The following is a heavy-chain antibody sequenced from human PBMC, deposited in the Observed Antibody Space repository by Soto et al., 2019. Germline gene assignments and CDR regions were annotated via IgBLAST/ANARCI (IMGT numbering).Heavy chain of an antibody. CDR1: GGSFSGYY. J-gene: IGHJ6*02. D-gene: IGHD2-2*01. CDR2: INHSGIT. V-gene: IGHV4-34*02. Sequence: QVQLQQWGAGLLKPSETLSLTCVVDGGSFSGYYWTWIRQAPGKGLEWIGEINHSGITDYNPSLKSRPNISVDMSQNQFSLRLSSVTAADAAVYYCARVRSNVPGRRGIGYYGLDIWAQGTTVTVSS. CDR3: ARVRSNVPGRRGIGYYGLDI.